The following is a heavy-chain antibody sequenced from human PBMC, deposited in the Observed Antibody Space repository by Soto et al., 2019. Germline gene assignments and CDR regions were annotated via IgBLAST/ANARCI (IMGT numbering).Heavy chain of an antibody. CDR1: DFSFRNYG. D-gene: IGHD1-26*01. CDR3: AKDWRWEQQIYGMNV. V-gene: IGHV3-30*18. J-gene: IGHJ6*02. CDR2: ISYDGRNK. Sequence: LRLSCVASDFSFRNYGMHWVRQAPGKGLEWVADISYDGRNKYYAESVKGRFTISRDNSKNTLYLQMNSLRTEDTAVYYCAKDWRWEQQIYGMNVWGQGTTVTVSS.